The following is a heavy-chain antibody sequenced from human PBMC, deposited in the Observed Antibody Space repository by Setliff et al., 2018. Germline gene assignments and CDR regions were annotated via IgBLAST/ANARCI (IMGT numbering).Heavy chain of an antibody. CDR1: GYTFNNYG. CDR3: ARDLGYCSTTSCHGDWFDP. J-gene: IGHJ5*02. V-gene: IGHV7-4-1*02. Sequence: ASVKVSCKASGYTFNNYGINWVRQAPGQGLEWMGGINTNTGNPTYAQDFTGRFVFSLDTSVSTAYLQISSLKAEDTAVYYCARDLGYCSTTSCHGDWFDPWGQGTLVTVSS. D-gene: IGHD2-2*01. CDR2: INTNTGNP.